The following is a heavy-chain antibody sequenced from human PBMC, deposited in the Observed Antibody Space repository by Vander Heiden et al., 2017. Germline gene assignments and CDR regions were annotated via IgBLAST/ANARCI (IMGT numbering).Heavy chain of an antibody. CDR1: GLTFSSHA. D-gene: IGHD6-6*01. CDR2: VSGGGDNT. V-gene: IGHV3-23*01. CDR3: AKGGKYSISPIDF. Sequence: EVQLLESGGGLVQPGGSLRLSCAASGLTFSSHAMSWVRQAPGKGLEWVSTVSGGGDNTYYAESVKGRFTISRDNSKITLCLQMNSLRAEDTAIYFCAKGGKYSISPIDFWGQGTLVTVSS. J-gene: IGHJ4*02.